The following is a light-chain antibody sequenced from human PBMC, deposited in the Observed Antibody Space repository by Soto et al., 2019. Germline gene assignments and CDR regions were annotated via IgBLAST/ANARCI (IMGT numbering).Light chain of an antibody. CDR1: QSVTNTH. V-gene: IGKV3-20*01. CDR2: DAS. CDR3: HQDGTSPQS. J-gene: IGKJ1*01. Sequence: EIVLTQSPGTLSLSPGESATLSCRASQSVTNTHLARYQQRPGQAPRLLIYDASRRVTGIPDRFSGSGSGADLTLTMSGMEPADFAVYFFHQDGTSPQSFGQGTKVEIK.